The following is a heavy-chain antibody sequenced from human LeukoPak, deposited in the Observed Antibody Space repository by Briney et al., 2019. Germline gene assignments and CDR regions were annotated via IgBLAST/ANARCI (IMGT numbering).Heavy chain of an antibody. CDR1: GFTFSSYA. CDR2: ISGSGGST. J-gene: IGHJ4*01. CDR3: AKDLGFTYYYGSGSYYNRPFDY. Sequence: PGGSLRLSCAASGFTFSSYAMSWVRQAPGKGLEWVSAISGSGGSTYYADSVKGRFTISRDNSKNTLYLRMNSLRAEDTAVYYCAKDLGFTYYYGSGSYYNRPFDYWGQGTLVTVSS. D-gene: IGHD3-10*01. V-gene: IGHV3-23*01.